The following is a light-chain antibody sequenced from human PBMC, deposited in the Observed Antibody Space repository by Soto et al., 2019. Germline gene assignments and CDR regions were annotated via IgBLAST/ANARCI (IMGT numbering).Light chain of an antibody. CDR2: KAS. J-gene: IGKJ2*01. V-gene: IGKV1-5*03. CDR1: QNINSW. CDR3: QQYTSYSPYT. Sequence: DIQMTQSPSTLSASVGDRVTVTCRASQNINSWLAWYQQKPGKAPKLLIYKASTLESGVTSRFSGSGSGTDFTLTINSLQPDDFATYYCQQYTSYSPYTFGQGTKLAI.